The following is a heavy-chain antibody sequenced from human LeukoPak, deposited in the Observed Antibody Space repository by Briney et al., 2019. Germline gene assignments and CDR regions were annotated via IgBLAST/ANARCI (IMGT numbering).Heavy chain of an antibody. J-gene: IGHJ5*02. D-gene: IGHD6-13*01. CDR3: ASSGIAAAGTKDWFDP. CDR1: GVSISSSNSY. V-gene: IGHV4-39*07. CDR2: INHSGST. Sequence: SETLSLTCTVPGVSISSSNSYWGWIRQPPGKGLEWIGEINHSGSTNYNPSLKSRVTISVDTSKNQFSLKLSSVTAADTAVYYCASSGIAAAGTKDWFDPWGQGTLVTVSS.